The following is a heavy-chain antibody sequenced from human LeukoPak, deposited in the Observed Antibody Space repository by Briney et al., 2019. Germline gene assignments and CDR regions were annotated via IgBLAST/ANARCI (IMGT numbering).Heavy chain of an antibody. V-gene: IGHV3-53*01. Sequence: GGSLRLSCAASGFTVSSNYMSWVRQAPGKGLEWVSVIYSGGTTYYADSVKGRFTISRDNSKNTLYLQMNSLRAEDTAVYYCARDPYGDYGYFDYWGQGTLVTVSS. J-gene: IGHJ4*02. CDR1: GFTVSSNY. CDR2: IYSGGTT. D-gene: IGHD4-17*01. CDR3: ARDPYGDYGYFDY.